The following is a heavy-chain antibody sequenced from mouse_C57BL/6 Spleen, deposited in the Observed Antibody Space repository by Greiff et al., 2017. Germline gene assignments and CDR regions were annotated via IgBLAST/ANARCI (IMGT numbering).Heavy chain of an antibody. CDR2: IRNKANGYTT. CDR1: GFTFTDYY. V-gene: IGHV7-3*01. Sequence: EVKLQESGGGLVQPGGSLSLSCAASGFTFTDYYMSWVRQPPGKALEWLGFIRNKANGYTTEYSASVKGRFTISRDNSQSILYLQMNALRAEDSATYYCARYDYGLSFAYWGQGTLVTVSA. D-gene: IGHD2-4*01. CDR3: ARYDYGLSFAY. J-gene: IGHJ3*01.